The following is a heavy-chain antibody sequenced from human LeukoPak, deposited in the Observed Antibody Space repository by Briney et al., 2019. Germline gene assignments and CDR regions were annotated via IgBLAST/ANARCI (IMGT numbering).Heavy chain of an antibody. J-gene: IGHJ4*02. CDR1: GYTFTGYY. V-gene: IGHV1-2*02. Sequence: GASEKVSCKASGYTFTGYYMHWVRQAPGQGLEWMGWINPNSGGTNYAQKFQGRVTMTRDTSISTAYMELSRLRSDDTAVYYCASGLDFDWFYFDYWGQGTLVTVSS. CDR3: ASGLDFDWFYFDY. CDR2: INPNSGGT. D-gene: IGHD3-9*01.